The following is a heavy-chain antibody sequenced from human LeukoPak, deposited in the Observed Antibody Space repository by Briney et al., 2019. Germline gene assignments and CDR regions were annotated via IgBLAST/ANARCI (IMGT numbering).Heavy chain of an antibody. CDR2: IYTSGST. CDR1: GGSISSYY. D-gene: IGHD3-22*01. CDR3: ARCSLDCYDSSGCYFDY. V-gene: IGHV4-4*07. J-gene: IGHJ4*02. Sequence: SETLSLTCTVSGGSISSYYWSWIRQPAGKGLEWIGRIYTSGSTNYNPSLKSRVTMSVDTSKNQFSLKLSSVTAADTAVYYCARCSLDCYDSSGCYFDYWGQGTLVTVSS.